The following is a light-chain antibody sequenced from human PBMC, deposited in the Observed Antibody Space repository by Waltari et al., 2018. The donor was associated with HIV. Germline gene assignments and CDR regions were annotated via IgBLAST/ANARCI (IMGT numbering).Light chain of an antibody. J-gene: IGKJ1*01. CDR1: QSVLYSSNNNNY. CDR2: WAS. Sequence: DIVMTQSPDSLAVSLGERATFNCKSSQSVLYSSNNNNYLAWYQQKPGQPPKLLFYWASARESVVPDRFSGSGSETDFTLTISGLQAEDVAVYYCQQYYSAPWTFGQGTKVEIK. V-gene: IGKV4-1*01. CDR3: QQYYSAPWT.